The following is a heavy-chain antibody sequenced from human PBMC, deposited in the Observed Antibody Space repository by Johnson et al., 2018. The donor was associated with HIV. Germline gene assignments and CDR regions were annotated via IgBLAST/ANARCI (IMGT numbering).Heavy chain of an antibody. J-gene: IGHJ3*02. D-gene: IGHD3-22*01. V-gene: IGHV3-7*01. Sequence: VQLVESGGGLVQPGGSLRLSCAVSGFTFSSYWMSWVRQAPGKGLEWVANINPDGTEKHYVDSVKGRFTISRDNAKNSLYLQMNSLRAEDTAVYYCARVVVWIVVAHAFDIWGQGTMVTVSS. CDR3: ARVVVWIVVAHAFDI. CDR1: GFTFSSYW. CDR2: INPDGTEK.